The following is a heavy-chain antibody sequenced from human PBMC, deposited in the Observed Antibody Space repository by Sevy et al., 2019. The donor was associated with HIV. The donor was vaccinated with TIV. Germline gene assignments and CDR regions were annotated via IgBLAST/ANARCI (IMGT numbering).Heavy chain of an antibody. CDR2: IWYDGSNK. Sequence: GGSLRLSCAASGFTFSSYGMHWVRQAPGKGLEWVAVIWYDGSNKYYADSVKGRFTISRDNSKNTLYLQMNSLRAEDTAVYYCARQQLVRGALDYWGQGTLVTVSS. D-gene: IGHD6-13*01. CDR1: GFTFSSYG. J-gene: IGHJ4*02. CDR3: ARQQLVRGALDY. V-gene: IGHV3-33*01.